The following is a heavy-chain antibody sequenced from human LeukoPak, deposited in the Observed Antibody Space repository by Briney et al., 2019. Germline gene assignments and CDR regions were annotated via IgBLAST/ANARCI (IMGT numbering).Heavy chain of an antibody. D-gene: IGHD3-9*01. CDR1: GGSISSYY. J-gene: IGHJ4*02. CDR3: ARDTTPYDILTGSLDY. Sequence: SETLSLTCTVSGGSISSYYWSWIRQPAGKGLEWIGRIYTSGSTNYNPSLKSRVTMSVDTSKNQFSLKLSSVTAADTAVYYCARDTTPYDILTGSLDYWGQGTLVTVSS. CDR2: IYTSGST. V-gene: IGHV4-4*07.